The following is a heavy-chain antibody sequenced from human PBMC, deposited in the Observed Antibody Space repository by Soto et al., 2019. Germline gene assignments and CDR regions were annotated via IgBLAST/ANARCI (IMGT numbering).Heavy chain of an antibody. CDR3: ARTYGDYGKDDAFDI. Sequence: SETLSLTCTVSGGSISSSSYYWGWLRQPPGKGLEWIGSIYHTGSTYYNPSLKSRVTISVDTSKNQFSLNLSSVTAADTAVYYCARTYGDYGKDDAFDIWGQGTMVTVSS. V-gene: IGHV4-39*01. CDR2: IYHTGST. CDR1: GGSISSSSYY. D-gene: IGHD4-17*01. J-gene: IGHJ3*02.